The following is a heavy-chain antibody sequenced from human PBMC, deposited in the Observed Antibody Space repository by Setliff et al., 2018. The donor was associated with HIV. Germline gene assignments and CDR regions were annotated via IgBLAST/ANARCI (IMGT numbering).Heavy chain of an antibody. J-gene: IGHJ3*01. CDR1: GFTFSTYA. V-gene: IGHV3-23*01. CDR3: AKQRYYDGNDGFDV. CDR2: ISGSGFA. D-gene: IGHD3-3*01. Sequence: GGSLRLSCVASGFTFSTYAINWVRLPPGKGLEWVSSISGSGFAYYADSVKGRFIISRDNSKNALFLQMDSLRAEDTALYYCAKQRYYDGNDGFDVWGQGTMVTVSS.